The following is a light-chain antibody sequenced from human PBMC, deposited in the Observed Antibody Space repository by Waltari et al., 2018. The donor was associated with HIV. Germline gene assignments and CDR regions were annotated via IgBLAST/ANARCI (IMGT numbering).Light chain of an antibody. CDR1: SSDVGRYNL. J-gene: IGLJ1*01. Sequence: QSALTQPASVSGSPGQSITISCTGTSSDVGRYNLVSWYQPYPGKAPKLMIYEVNKRPSGISNRFSGSKSGNTASLTISGLQAEDEADYYCCSYAGSRRVFGTGTKVTVL. CDR2: EVN. V-gene: IGLV2-23*02. CDR3: CSYAGSRRV.